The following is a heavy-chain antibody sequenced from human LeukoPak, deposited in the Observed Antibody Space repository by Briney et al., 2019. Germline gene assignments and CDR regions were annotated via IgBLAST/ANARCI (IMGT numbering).Heavy chain of an antibody. CDR2: IGISSGNT. J-gene: IGHJ4*02. Sequence: GGSLRLSCTASGFPFSDYSMNWVRQAPGKGLGWISYIGISSGNTKYADSVRGRFTISADNAKNSLYLQMNSLRVEDTAVYYRARDHNYAFDNWGQGTLVSVSS. V-gene: IGHV3-48*04. CDR3: ARDHNYAFDN. D-gene: IGHD1-1*01. CDR1: GFPFSDYS.